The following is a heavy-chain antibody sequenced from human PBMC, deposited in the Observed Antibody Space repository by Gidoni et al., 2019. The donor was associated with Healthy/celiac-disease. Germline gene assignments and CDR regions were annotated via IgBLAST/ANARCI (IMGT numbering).Heavy chain of an antibody. V-gene: IGHV3-11*06. CDR3: ARDFETSIAARLVFDY. CDR2: IRSSSSYT. CDR1: GFTFSDSY. D-gene: IGHD6-6*01. Sequence: QVQLVESGGGLVKPGVSLRLSCAASGFTFSDSYMSWLRQAPGKGLEWVSYIRSSSSYTNYADSVKGRFTISRDNAKNSLYLQMNSLRAEDTAVYYCARDFETSIAARLVFDYWGQGTLVTVSS. J-gene: IGHJ4*02.